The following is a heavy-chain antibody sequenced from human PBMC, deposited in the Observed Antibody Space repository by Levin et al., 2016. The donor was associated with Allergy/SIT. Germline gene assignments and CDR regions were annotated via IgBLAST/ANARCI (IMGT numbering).Heavy chain of an antibody. CDR1: GYTFTSYG. CDR3: ARDWTMDTAMVSRRWYYFDY. V-gene: IGHV1-18*01. D-gene: IGHD5-18*01. Sequence: ASVKVSCKASGYTFTSYGISWVRQAPGQGLEWMGWISAYNGNTNYAQKLQGRVTMTTDTSTSTAYMELRSLRSDDTAVYYCARDWTMDTAMVSRRWYYFDYWGQGTLVTVSS. CDR2: ISAYNGNT. J-gene: IGHJ4*02.